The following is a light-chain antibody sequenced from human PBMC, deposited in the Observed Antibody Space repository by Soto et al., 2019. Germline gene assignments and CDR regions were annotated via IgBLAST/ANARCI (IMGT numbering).Light chain of an antibody. CDR3: QQYGSSLPKWT. Sequence: EIVLTQSPGTLSLSPGERATLSCRASQSVSSSYLAWYQQKPGQAPRLLIYGASSRATGIPDRFSGSGSGTDFTLTISRLEPEDFAVYYCQQYGSSLPKWTFGQGTKVEIK. J-gene: IGKJ1*01. CDR1: QSVSSSY. CDR2: GAS. V-gene: IGKV3-20*01.